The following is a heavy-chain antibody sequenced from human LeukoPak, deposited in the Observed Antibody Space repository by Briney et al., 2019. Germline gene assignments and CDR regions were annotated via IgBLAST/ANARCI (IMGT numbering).Heavy chain of an antibody. CDR2: ISYDGNFK. Sequence: GGSLRLSCAASGFIFSNYARHWVRQAPGKGLEWVAVISYDGNFKYYADSVKGRFTISRDTSKDTVHLQVNGLRAEDTGVYYCANYHGSGSHIRGLDVWGKGTTVTVSS. V-gene: IGHV3-30*18. D-gene: IGHD3-10*01. CDR1: GFIFSNYA. CDR3: ANYHGSGSHIRGLDV. J-gene: IGHJ6*04.